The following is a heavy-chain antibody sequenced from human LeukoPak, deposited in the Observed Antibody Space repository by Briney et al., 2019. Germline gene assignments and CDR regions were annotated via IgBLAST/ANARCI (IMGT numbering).Heavy chain of an antibody. CDR2: ISYDGTDK. V-gene: IGHV3-30*18. J-gene: IGHJ1*01. D-gene: IGHD1-7*01. CDR3: AKDRNFEGGTTAGYFHL. Sequence: GGSLRLSCAASGFIFSSYGMHWVRQAPGKGLVWAAVISYDGTDKDYADSVKGRFTISRDNSNNTLYLQMNSLRAEDTAVYYCAKDRNFEGGTTAGYFHLWGQGTLVTVSS. CDR1: GFIFSSYG.